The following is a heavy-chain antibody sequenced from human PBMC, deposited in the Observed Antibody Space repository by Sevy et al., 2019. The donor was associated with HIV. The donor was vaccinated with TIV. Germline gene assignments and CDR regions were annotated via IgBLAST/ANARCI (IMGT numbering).Heavy chain of an antibody. Sequence: GGSLRLSCAASGFTFSSFFMPWVRQAPGKGLEWVATISYDGSNEHYADSVKGRFTISRDNSKNALYLQMNSLRAEDTAVYYCALERLSSNVAEYFQNWGQGTLVTVSS. CDR3: ALERLSSNVAEYFQN. D-gene: IGHD1-1*01. V-gene: IGHV3-30-3*01. J-gene: IGHJ1*01. CDR1: GFTFSSFF. CDR2: ISYDGSNE.